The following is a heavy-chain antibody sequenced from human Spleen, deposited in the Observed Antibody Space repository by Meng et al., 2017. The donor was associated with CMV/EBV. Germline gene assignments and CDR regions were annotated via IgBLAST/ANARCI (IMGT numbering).Heavy chain of an antibody. CDR2: IKSKIDGETA. J-gene: IGHJ4*02. D-gene: IGHD3-22*01. CDR1: GFTFSDVW. V-gene: IGHV3-15*01. CDR3: ARAQTKYYDSSGYYF. Sequence: GGSLRLSCTTSGFTFSDVWMSWVRQAPGKGLQWVGRIKSKIDGETAEYAAPVKGRFTISRDNSKNTLYLQMSSLKTEDTAVYYCARAQTKYYDSSGYYFWGQGTLVTVSS.